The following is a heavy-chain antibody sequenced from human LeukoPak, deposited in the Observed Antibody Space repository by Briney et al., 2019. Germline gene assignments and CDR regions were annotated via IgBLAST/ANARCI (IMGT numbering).Heavy chain of an antibody. CDR3: ARGSGIITGIDE. V-gene: IGHV3-74*01. Sequence: GGSLRLYCAASGFTFSSHWMHWVRQAPGKGLVWVSRIKDDGSHTNYADSVKGRFTISRDNAKNTLFLQMNSLRAEDTAVYYCARGSGIITGIDEWGQGTLVTVSS. J-gene: IGHJ4*02. CDR1: GFTFSSHW. D-gene: IGHD6-25*01. CDR2: IKDDGSHT.